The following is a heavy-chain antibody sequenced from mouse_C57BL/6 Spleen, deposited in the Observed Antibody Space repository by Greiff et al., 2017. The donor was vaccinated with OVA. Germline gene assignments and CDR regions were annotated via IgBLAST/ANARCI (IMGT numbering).Heavy chain of an antibody. CDR2: IWSGGST. CDR3: ARRDGYYPYFDY. J-gene: IGHJ2*01. CDR1: GFSLTSYG. V-gene: IGHV2-2*01. D-gene: IGHD2-3*01. Sequence: VQLVESGPGLVQPSQSLSITCTVSGFSLTSYGVHWVRQSQGKGLEWLGVIWSGGSTDYNAAFISRLSISKDNSKSQVFFKMNSLQADDTAIYYCARRDGYYPYFDYWGQGTTLTVSS.